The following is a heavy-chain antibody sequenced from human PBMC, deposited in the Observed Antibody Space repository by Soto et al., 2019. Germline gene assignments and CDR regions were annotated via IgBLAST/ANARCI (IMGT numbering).Heavy chain of an antibody. CDR3: AADPYYYDSSGVYYYYGMDV. J-gene: IGHJ6*02. V-gene: IGHV1-58*01. CDR1: GFTFTSSA. CDR2: IVVGSGNT. D-gene: IGHD3-22*01. Sequence: SVKVSCKASGFTFTSSAVQWVRQARGQRLEWIGWIVVGSGNTNYAQKFQERVTITRDMSTSTAYMELSSLRSEDTAVYYCAADPYYYDSSGVYYYYGMDVWGQGTTVTVAS.